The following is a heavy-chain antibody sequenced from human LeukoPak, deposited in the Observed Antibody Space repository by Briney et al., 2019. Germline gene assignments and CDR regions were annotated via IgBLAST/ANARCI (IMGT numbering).Heavy chain of an antibody. CDR2: ISAYNGNT. D-gene: IGHD3-16*01. Sequence: ASVKVSCKASGYTFTSYGISWVRQAPGQGLEWMGWISAYNGNTNYAQKLQGRVTMTTDTSTSTAYMELRSLRSDDTAVYYCARALRFMSLAERFDIWGQGTMVTVSS. CDR3: ARALRFMSLAERFDI. J-gene: IGHJ3*02. CDR1: GYTFTSYG. V-gene: IGHV1-18*01.